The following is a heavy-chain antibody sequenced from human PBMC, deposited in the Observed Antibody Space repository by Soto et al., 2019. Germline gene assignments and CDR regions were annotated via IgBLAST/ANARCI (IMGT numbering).Heavy chain of an antibody. CDR2: IDWDDDK. J-gene: IGHJ4*02. V-gene: IGHV2-70*01. CDR1: GFSLSTSGMC. D-gene: IGHD3-10*01. CDR3: ARFTYYYGSGSHFDY. Sequence: SGPTLVNPTQTLTLTCTFSGFSLSTSGMCVSWIRQPPGKALEWLALIDWDDDKYYSTSLKTRLTISKDTSKNQVVLTMTNMDPVDTATYYCARFTYYYGSGSHFDYWGQGTLVTVSS.